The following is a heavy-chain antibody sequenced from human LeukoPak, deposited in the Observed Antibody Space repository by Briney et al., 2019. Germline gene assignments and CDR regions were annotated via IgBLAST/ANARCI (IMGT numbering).Heavy chain of an antibody. CDR1: GYTFTSYG. Sequence: RASVKVSFTASGYTFTSYGISWVRQAPGQGLEWMGWISAYNGNTNYAQKLQGRVTMTTDTSTSTAYMELRSLRSDDSAVYYCARESNDYGDCWGQGTLVTVSS. CDR2: ISAYNGNT. CDR3: ARESNDYGDC. V-gene: IGHV1-18*01. J-gene: IGHJ4*02.